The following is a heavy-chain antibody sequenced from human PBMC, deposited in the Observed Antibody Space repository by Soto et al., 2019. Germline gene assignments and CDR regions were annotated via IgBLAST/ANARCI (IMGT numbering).Heavy chain of an antibody. J-gene: IGHJ4*02. Sequence: QVPLVQSGAEVKKPGASVKVSCKASGYTFTGHHIHWVRQAPGQGLEWVGWINPNTGGTNYAQKFQGRVTMTRDTSISTAYMELSRLRSDDTAVYYCAISRYCSGGDCTTQSLYYFDYWGQGTVVTVSS. V-gene: IGHV1-2*02. CDR1: GYTFTGHH. CDR2: INPNTGGT. CDR3: AISRYCSGGDCTTQSLYYFDY. D-gene: IGHD2-15*01.